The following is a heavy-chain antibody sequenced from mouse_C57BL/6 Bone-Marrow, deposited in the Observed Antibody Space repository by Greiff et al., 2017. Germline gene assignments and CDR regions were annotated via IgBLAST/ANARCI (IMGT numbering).Heavy chain of an antibody. CDR3: ARVDSSGYVGY. D-gene: IGHD3-2*02. Sequence: VQLQQSGPELVKPGASVKISCKASGYAFSSSWMNWVKQRPGKGLEWIGRIYPGDGDTNYNGKFKGKATLTADKSSSTAYMQLSSLTSEDSAVYFCARVDSSGYVGYWGQGTTLTVSS. V-gene: IGHV1-82*01. J-gene: IGHJ2*01. CDR1: GYAFSSSW. CDR2: IYPGDGDT.